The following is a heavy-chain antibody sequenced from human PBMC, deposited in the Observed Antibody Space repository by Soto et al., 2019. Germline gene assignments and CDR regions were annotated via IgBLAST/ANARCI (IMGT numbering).Heavy chain of an antibody. CDR3: ARAQTTVTSKDAFDI. CDR1: GFTFSSYG. V-gene: IGHV3-33*01. D-gene: IGHD4-17*01. Sequence: GGSLRLSCAASGFTFSSYGMHWVRQAPGKGLEWVAVIWYDGSNKYYADSVKGRFTISRDNSKNTLYLQMNSLRAEDTAVYYCARAQTTVTSKDAFDIWGQGTMVTVSS. J-gene: IGHJ3*02. CDR2: IWYDGSNK.